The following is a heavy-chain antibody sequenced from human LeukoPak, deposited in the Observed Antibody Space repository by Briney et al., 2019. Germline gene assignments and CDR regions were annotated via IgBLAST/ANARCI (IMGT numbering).Heavy chain of an antibody. CDR2: IYYSGST. CDR1: GGFISSYY. Sequence: SETLSLTCTVSGGFISSYYWSWIRQPPGKGPEWIGYIYYSGSTNYNPSLKSRVTISVDTSKNQFSLKLSSVTAADTAVYYCARAGSSVDYWGQGTLVTVSS. D-gene: IGHD2-15*01. J-gene: IGHJ4*02. V-gene: IGHV4-59*01. CDR3: ARAGSSVDY.